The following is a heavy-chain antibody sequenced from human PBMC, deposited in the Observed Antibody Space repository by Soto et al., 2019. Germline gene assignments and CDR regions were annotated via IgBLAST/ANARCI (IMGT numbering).Heavy chain of an antibody. D-gene: IGHD3-10*01. CDR2: IDPNSDDT. CDR3: ARDNYGHIDY. V-gene: IGHV1-2*02. CDR1: GYTFTDYY. Sequence: QVHLVQSGAEVRKPGASVKVSCKPSGYTFTDYYLHWVRQAPGQGLERMGWIDPNSDDTKKTQKFQGRVTMTRDTSTSTVYMELSSLRSDDTAVYYCARDNYGHIDYWGQGTLVTVYS. J-gene: IGHJ4*02.